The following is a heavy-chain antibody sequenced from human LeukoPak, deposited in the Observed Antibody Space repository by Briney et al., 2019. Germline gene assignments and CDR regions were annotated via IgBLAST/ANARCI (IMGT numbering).Heavy chain of an antibody. J-gene: IGHJ4*02. CDR2: IYHSGST. Sequence: SSETLSLTCTVSGYSISSGYYWGWIRQPPGKGLEWIGSIYHSGSTYYNPSLKSRVTISVDTSKNQFSLKLSSVTAADTAVYYCARGSSIAVVWGQGTLVTVSS. D-gene: IGHD6-6*01. V-gene: IGHV4-38-2*02. CDR1: GYSISSGYY. CDR3: ARGSSIAVV.